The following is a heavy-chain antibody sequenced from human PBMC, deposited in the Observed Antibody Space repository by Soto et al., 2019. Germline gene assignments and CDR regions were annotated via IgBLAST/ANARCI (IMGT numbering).Heavy chain of an antibody. J-gene: IGHJ6*02. Sequence: ASVKVSCKASGYTFTSYVISWVRQAPGQGLEWMGWISAYNGNTNYAQKLQGRVTMTTDTSTSTAYMELRSLRSDDTAVYYCARDCSGGSCYSSDYYYGMDGWGQGTTVTVSS. V-gene: IGHV1-18*01. CDR3: ARDCSGGSCYSSDYYYGMDG. CDR1: GYTFTSYV. CDR2: ISAYNGNT. D-gene: IGHD2-15*01.